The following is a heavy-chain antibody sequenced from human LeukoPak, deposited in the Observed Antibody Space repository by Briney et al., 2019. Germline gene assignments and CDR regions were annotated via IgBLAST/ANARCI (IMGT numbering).Heavy chain of an antibody. J-gene: IGHJ5*02. D-gene: IGHD3-3*01. CDR3: AKMNGYDFWSAYYAS. V-gene: IGHV3-23*01. CDR1: GFTFSSYA. Sequence: PGGSLRLSRAASGFTFSSYAMNWVRQAPGKGLEWVSGISDSGITTYYAESVKGRFTISRESSKNRLYLQMNSLRAEDTAVYYCAKMNGYDFWSAYYASWGQGTLVTVSS. CDR2: ISDSGITT.